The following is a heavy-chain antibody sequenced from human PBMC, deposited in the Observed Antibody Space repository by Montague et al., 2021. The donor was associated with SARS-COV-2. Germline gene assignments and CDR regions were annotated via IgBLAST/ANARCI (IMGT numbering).Heavy chain of an antibody. J-gene: IGHJ4*01. CDR2: IYYSGST. CDR1: GVSVNNNNYY. Sequence: SETLSLTCDVSGVSVNNNNYYWGWIRQPLGKGLEWIGTIYYSGSTYYNPSLKSRVTISVDTSKNQFSLRVRSVTAADTAVYYCARHLFSFSDSGTLGYFDYWGHGTLVAVSP. D-gene: IGHD3-10*01. CDR3: ARHLFSFSDSGTLGYFDY. V-gene: IGHV4-39*01.